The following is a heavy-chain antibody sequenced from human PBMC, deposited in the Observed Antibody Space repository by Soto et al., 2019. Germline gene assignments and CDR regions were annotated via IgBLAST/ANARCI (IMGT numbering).Heavy chain of an antibody. CDR1: GDSISTFY. Sequence: LALTCTVSGDSISTFYWGWMRQSPGKELEWIGYVYYTGSTNYNPSLKSRVTISVDRSKNQFSLKLTSANAADTAVYYCARGRTVRNYADDSSDYFYFFDYWGQGTQVTVSS. CDR3: ARGRTVRNYADDSSDYFYFFDY. J-gene: IGHJ4*02. CDR2: VYYTGST. V-gene: IGHV4-59*01. D-gene: IGHD3-22*01.